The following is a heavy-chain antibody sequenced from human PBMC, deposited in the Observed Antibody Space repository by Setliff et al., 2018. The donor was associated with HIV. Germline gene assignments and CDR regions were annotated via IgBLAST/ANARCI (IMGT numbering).Heavy chain of an antibody. J-gene: IGHJ3*02. Sequence: SETLSLTCTVSGGSISSGDYYWSWIRQPPGKGLEWIGYIYYSGSTYYNPSLKSRVTISVDTSKNQFSLKLSSVTAADTAVYYCARRGITMIVVGSDAFDIWGQGTMVTVSS. CDR2: IYYSGST. CDR3: ARRGITMIVVGSDAFDI. V-gene: IGHV4-30-4*08. CDR1: GGSISSGDYY. D-gene: IGHD3-22*01.